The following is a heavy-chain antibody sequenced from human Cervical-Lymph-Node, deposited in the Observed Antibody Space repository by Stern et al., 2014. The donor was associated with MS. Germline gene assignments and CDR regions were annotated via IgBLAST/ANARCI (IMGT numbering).Heavy chain of an antibody. Sequence: VQLVESGGGVVQPGRSLRLSCVASGLTFSTSVMHWVRQAPGTGLARVAVVWNDGSKEHSTGSVKGRFSTSRDTAKNTLHLQMSSLRAEDTAVYFCATSTASDAFDIWGQGTLVTVSS. J-gene: IGHJ3*02. D-gene: IGHD2/OR15-2a*01. CDR1: GLTFSTSV. CDR3: ATSTASDAFDI. CDR2: VWNDGSKE. V-gene: IGHV3-33*01.